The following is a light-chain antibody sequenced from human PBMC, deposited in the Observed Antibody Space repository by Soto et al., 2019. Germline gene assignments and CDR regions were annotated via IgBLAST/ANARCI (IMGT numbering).Light chain of an antibody. Sequence: DIQMTQSPSTLSASVGDRVTITCRASQSISNWLAWHQQKPGQPPKLLIYKASSLESGVPSRFSGSGSGTEFTLTISSLQPDDFATDYCQQYKNYFLTFGGGTKVEIK. CDR1: QSISNW. CDR2: KAS. J-gene: IGKJ4*01. CDR3: QQYKNYFLT. V-gene: IGKV1-5*03.